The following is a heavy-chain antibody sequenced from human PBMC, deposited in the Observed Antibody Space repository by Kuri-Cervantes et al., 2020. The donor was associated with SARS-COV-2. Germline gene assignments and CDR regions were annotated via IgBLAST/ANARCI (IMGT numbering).Heavy chain of an antibody. CDR1: GFSLSTSGVG. V-gene: IGHV2-5*02. D-gene: IGHD5-24*01. CDR3: ARTPRGMATDY. J-gene: IGHJ4*02. CDR2: IYWDDDK. Sequence: SGPTLVKPTQTLTLTCTFSGFSLSTSGVGVGWIRQPPGKALEWLALIYWDDDKRYSPSLKSRLTITKDTSRNQVVLTMTNMDPVDTATYYCARTPRGMATDYWGQGTLVTVSS.